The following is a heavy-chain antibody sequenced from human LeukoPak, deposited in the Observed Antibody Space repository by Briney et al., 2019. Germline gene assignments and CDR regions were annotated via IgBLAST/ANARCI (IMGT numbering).Heavy chain of an antibody. CDR1: GFTFSSYG. V-gene: IGHV3-33*01. CDR3: ARDPGIVVVPAIRSPDAFDI. J-gene: IGHJ3*02. D-gene: IGHD2-21*02. CDR2: IWYDGSNK. Sequence: GGSLRLSCAASGFTFSSYGMHWVRQAPGKGLEWVAVIWYDGSNKYYADSVKGRFTITRDNSKTTLYLQMNSLRAEDTAVYYCARDPGIVVVPAIRSPDAFDICGQGTMVTVSS.